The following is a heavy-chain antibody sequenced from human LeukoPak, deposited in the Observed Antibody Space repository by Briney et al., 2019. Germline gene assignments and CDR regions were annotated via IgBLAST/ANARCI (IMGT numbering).Heavy chain of an antibody. CDR1: GYSFTNYW. D-gene: IGHD2-21*02. J-gene: IGHJ4*02. Sequence: GESLKISCMGSGYSFTNYWIGWVRQRPGKGLEWMGIIHPGDSNTTYSPAFQGQVTISVDKSISTAYLQWSSLKASDTAVYHCTRTVCMGGGCYVSPHPLDYWGQGTLVTVSS. V-gene: IGHV5-51*01. CDR2: IHPGDSNT. CDR3: TRTVCMGGGCYVSPHPLDY.